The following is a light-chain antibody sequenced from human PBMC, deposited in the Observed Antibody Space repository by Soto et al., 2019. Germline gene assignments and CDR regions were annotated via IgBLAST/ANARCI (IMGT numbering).Light chain of an antibody. J-gene: IGKJ3*01. CDR2: DAS. CDR1: QSVNNY. Sequence: IVLTQSPATLSLSPWERATLSCRASQSVNNYLAWYQQRPGQAPRLLIYDASNRATGIPARFSGSGSGTDFTLTISSLEPEDFAVYYCQHRNTRPFSFGPGTKVDIK. CDR3: QHRNTRPFS. V-gene: IGKV3-11*01.